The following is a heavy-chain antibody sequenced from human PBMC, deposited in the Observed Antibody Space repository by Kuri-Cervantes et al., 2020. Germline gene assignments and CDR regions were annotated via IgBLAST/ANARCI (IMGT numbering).Heavy chain of an antibody. Sequence: GESLKISCAASGFTFSSYAMHWVRQAPGKGLEWVANIKQDGSAKYYVDSVKSRFTISRDNSKNTLYLQMNSLRAEDTAVYYCARGSSSFDYWGQGTLVTVSS. CDR2: IKQDGSAK. V-gene: IGHV3-7*04. CDR1: GFTFSSYA. D-gene: IGHD6-6*01. J-gene: IGHJ4*02. CDR3: ARGSSSFDY.